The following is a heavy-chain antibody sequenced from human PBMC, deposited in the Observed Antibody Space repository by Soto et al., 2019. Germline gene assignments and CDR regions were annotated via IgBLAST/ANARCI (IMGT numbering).Heavy chain of an antibody. CDR1: GFTFSTYW. V-gene: IGHV3-7*01. CDR3: VRGCGTSNCPYYLDV. CDR2: IKQDGSDI. J-gene: IGHJ6*03. Sequence: EVQLVESGGGLVQPGGSLRLSCEDSGFTFSTYWMSWVRQAPGKGLEWVATIKQDGSDIYYVDSVRGRFTISRDNAKGSLYLQLSTLRAEDTAVYYCVRGCGTSNCPYYLDVWGRATTVIVSS. D-gene: IGHD1-1*01.